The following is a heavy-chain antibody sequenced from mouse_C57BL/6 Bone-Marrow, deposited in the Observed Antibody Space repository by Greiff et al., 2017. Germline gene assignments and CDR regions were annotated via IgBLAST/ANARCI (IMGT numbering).Heavy chain of an antibody. CDR3: ARKDYGSSYAGY. J-gene: IGHJ2*01. Sequence: QVQLQQPGAELVRPGSSVKLSCKASGYTFTSYWMDWVKQRPGQGLEWIGNIYPSDSETHYNQKFKDKATLTVDKSSSTAYMLLSSLTSEDSAVYYCARKDYGSSYAGYWGQGTTLTVSS. CDR1: GYTFTSYW. V-gene: IGHV1-61*01. CDR2: IYPSDSET. D-gene: IGHD1-1*01.